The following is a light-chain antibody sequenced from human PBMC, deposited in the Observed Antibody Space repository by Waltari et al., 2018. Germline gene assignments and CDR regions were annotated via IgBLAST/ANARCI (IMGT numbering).Light chain of an antibody. CDR2: WAS. V-gene: IGKV4-1*01. Sequence: DIVMTQSPDSVAVSLGERAPISCKSSQSVLYNSNNKNYLAWYQQRPGQPPTLLLYWASTRESGVPERFSGSGSGTDFTLTISSLWAEDVAVYYCQQYYSAPWTFGQGTKVEI. J-gene: IGKJ1*01. CDR1: QSVLYNSNNKNY. CDR3: QQYYSAPWT.